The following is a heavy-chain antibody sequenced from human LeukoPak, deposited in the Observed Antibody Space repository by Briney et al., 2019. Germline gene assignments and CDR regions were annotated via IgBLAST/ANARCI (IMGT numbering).Heavy chain of an antibody. D-gene: IGHD3-22*01. V-gene: IGHV3-11*01. CDR3: ARDRAYYYDSSGYYYFDH. Sequence: GGPLRLSCAASGFTFSDYYMSWIRQAPGKGLEWVSYISFSGSPTQYADSVKGRFTISRDNAKNSLYLQMNSLRDEDTAVYYCARDRAYYYDSSGYYYFDHWGQGTLVTVSS. CDR2: ISFSGSPT. J-gene: IGHJ4*02. CDR1: GFTFSDYY.